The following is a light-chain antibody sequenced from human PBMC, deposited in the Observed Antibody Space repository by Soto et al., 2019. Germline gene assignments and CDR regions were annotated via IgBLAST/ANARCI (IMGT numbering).Light chain of an antibody. J-gene: IGKJ4*01. CDR2: DAS. V-gene: IGKV3-11*01. Sequence: EIVLTQSPATLSLSPGERATLSCRASQSVSSYLAWYQQKPGQAPRLLIYDASTRATGIPARFSGSGSGTDFTLTISSLEPEDFAIYYCQQRSNWPPGTFGAGTKVEIK. CDR1: QSVSSY. CDR3: QQRSNWPPGT.